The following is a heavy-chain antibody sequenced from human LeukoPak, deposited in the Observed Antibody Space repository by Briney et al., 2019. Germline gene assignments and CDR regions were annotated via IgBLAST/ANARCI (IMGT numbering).Heavy chain of an antibody. CDR2: IYHSGTT. D-gene: IGHD3-3*01. J-gene: IGHJ4*02. CDR3: ARMSGSIFGVVYFDY. CDR1: GYSINSGYY. Sequence: SETLSLTCAVSGYSINSGYYWGWIRQPPGKGLEWIGSIYHSGTTYYNPSLKSRVTISVDTSKNQFSLKLSSVTAADTAVYYCARMSGSIFGVVYFDYWGQGTSVTVSS. V-gene: IGHV4-38-2*01.